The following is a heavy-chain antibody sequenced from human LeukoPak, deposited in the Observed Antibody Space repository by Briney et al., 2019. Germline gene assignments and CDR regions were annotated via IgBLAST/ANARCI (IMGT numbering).Heavy chain of an antibody. J-gene: IGHJ5*02. CDR3: AASLTYMIVVA. D-gene: IGHD3-22*01. CDR2: ICYSGST. V-gene: IGHV4-39*07. Sequence: SETLSLTCTVSGGSISSSSYYWGWIRQPPGKGLEWIGSICYSGSTYYNPSLKSRVTISVDTSKNQFSLKLSSVTAADTAVYYCAASLTYMIVVAWGQGTLVTVSS. CDR1: GGSISSSSYY.